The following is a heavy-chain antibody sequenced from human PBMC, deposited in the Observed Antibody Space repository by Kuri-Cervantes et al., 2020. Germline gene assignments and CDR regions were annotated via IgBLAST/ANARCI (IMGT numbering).Heavy chain of an antibody. CDR1: GDSVSSNTW. V-gene: IGHV4-4*02. Sequence: GSLRLSCIVSGDSVSSNTWWSWVRQPPGKGLEWIGEISHSGSTNYNPSLKSRVTISVDKSKNQFSLKLSSVTAADTAVYYCARGRAVYRYYYYYYMDVWGKGTTVTVSS. CDR2: ISHSGST. CDR3: ARGRAVYRYYYYYYMDV. D-gene: IGHD5/OR15-5a*01. J-gene: IGHJ6*03.